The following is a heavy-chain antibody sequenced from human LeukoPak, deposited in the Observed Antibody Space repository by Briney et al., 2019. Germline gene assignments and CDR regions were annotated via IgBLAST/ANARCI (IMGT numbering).Heavy chain of an antibody. J-gene: IGHJ6*03. V-gene: IGHV4-34*01. Sequence: PSETLSLTCAVYGGFFGGYYWSWIRQPPGKGLEWIGEINHSGSTNYNPSLKSRVTISVDTSKNHFSLKLSSVTAADTAVYYCATQNRCSGGSCYSKVYYYYMDVWGKGTTVTVSS. CDR2: INHSGST. CDR3: ATQNRCSGGSCYSKVYYYYMDV. CDR1: GGFFGGYY. D-gene: IGHD2-15*01.